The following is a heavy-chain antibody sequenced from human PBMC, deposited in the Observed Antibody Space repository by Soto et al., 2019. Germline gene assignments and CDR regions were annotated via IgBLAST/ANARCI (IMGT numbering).Heavy chain of an antibody. D-gene: IGHD2-21*01. CDR1: GFTFSSYA. CDR3: ARPGRPLWYYFDY. V-gene: IGHV3-30-3*01. J-gene: IGHJ4*02. CDR2: ISYDGSNK. Sequence: QVQLVESGGGVVQPGRSLRLSCAASGFTFSSYAMHWVRQAPGKGLEWVAVISYDGSNKYYADSVKGRFTISRDNSKNTLYLQMNSLXAXDTAXYYCARPGRPLWYYFDYWGQGTLVTVSS.